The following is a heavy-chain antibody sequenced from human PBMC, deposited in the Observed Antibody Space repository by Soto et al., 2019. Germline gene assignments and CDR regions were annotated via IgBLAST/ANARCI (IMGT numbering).Heavy chain of an antibody. V-gene: IGHV1-18*04. CDR2: ISAYNGNT. J-gene: IGHJ4*02. CDR1: GCTFTIYG. CDR3: ALDIAMASPPGGFDY. Sequence: ASVQVSCKPSGCTFTIYGISCVRQAPGPGLEWLGWISAYNGNTNYAQKLQGRVTMTSDTSQSTAYMELNSLRSDDTAMYYCALDIAMASPPGGFDYWGQGTLVTVSS. D-gene: IGHD5-18*01.